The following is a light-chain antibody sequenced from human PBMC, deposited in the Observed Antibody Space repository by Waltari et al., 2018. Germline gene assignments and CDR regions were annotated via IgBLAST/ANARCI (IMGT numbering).Light chain of an antibody. CDR3: QQLSSYPLT. Sequence: IQLTQSPSSLSASVGDRVTITCRASQGISSYLAWYQKKPVKAPKLLIYDASTVQSGVPSRFSGSGSGTDFTLTISSLQPEDFATYYCQQLSSYPLTFGGGTKVEIK. CDR2: DAS. CDR1: QGISSY. V-gene: IGKV1-9*01. J-gene: IGKJ4*01.